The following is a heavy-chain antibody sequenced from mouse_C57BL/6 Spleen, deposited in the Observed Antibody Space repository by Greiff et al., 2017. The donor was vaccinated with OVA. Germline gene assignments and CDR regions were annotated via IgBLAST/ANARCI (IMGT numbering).Heavy chain of an antibody. J-gene: IGHJ2*01. CDR3: ARPLYYYGSSYYFDY. D-gene: IGHD1-1*01. V-gene: IGHV1-82*01. CDR2: IYPGDGDT. Sequence: QVQLQQSGPELVKPGASVKISCKASGYAFSSSWMNWVKQRPGKGLEWIGRIYPGDGDTNYNGKFKGKATLTADKSSSTAYMQLSSLTSEDSAVYFCARPLYYYGSSYYFDYWGQGTTLTVSS. CDR1: GYAFSSSW.